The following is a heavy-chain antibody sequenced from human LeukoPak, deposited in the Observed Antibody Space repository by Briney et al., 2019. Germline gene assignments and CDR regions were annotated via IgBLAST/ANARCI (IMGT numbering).Heavy chain of an antibody. CDR3: ASTTGTTITL. CDR2: IYHSGST. V-gene: IGHV4-4*03. CDR1: GGSITSSNW. Sequence: PGSLSLTCAVSGGSITSSNWWSLLRPPPRRRLEWVGIIYHSGSTNYNPSLKSRVTISVDKSKNEFSLQLSSVTAADTAVYYCASTTGTTITLWGQGTLVTVSS. J-gene: IGHJ4*02. D-gene: IGHD1-1*01.